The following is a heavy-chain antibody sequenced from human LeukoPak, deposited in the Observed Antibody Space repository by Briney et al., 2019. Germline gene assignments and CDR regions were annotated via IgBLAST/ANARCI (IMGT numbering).Heavy chain of an antibody. CDR3: VKAGYCDPTNCLFDY. Sequence: GGSLRLSCAASGVIFSNSAFSWVRQAPGKGLEWVSGISTSGGDTYYAHSLKGRFTMSRDSSKNTLYLKMNSLRAEDTACYCCVKAGYCDPTNCLFDYWGQGTLVTVSS. J-gene: IGHJ4*02. D-gene: IGHD2-15*01. CDR1: GVIFSNSA. CDR2: ISTSGGDT. V-gene: IGHV3-23*01.